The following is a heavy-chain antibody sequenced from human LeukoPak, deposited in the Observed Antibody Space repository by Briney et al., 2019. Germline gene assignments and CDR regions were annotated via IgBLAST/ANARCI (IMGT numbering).Heavy chain of an antibody. J-gene: IGHJ6*02. CDR1: GYTFTSYY. CDR2: INPSGGST. V-gene: IGHV1-46*01. Sequence: ASVKVSCKASGYTFTSYYMHWVRQAPGQGLEWMGIINPSGGSTSYAQKFQGRVTMTRDTSTSTVYMELSSLRSEDTAVYYCAREIDCSSTSCYPQTPSDYYYCMDVWGQGTTVTVSS. D-gene: IGHD2-2*01. CDR3: AREIDCSSTSCYPQTPSDYYYCMDV.